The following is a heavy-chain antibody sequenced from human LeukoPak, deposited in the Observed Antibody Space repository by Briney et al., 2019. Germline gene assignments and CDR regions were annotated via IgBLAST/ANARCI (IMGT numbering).Heavy chain of an antibody. J-gene: IGHJ4*02. CDR2: IYYSGRT. Sequence: SETLSLTCAVSGVSISNYYWSWVRQPPGKGLEWIAYIYYSGRTNYNPSLKSRVTISVDTSKNQFSLKLSSVTAADTAVYYCARLRDYGSSDYWGQGTLVTVSS. CDR1: GVSISNYY. V-gene: IGHV4-59*01. D-gene: IGHD4-17*01. CDR3: ARLRDYGSSDY.